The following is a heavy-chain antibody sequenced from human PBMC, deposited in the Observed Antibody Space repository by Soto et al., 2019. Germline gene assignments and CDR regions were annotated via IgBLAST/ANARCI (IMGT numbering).Heavy chain of an antibody. CDR2: IYYSGST. D-gene: IGHD3-10*01. J-gene: IGHJ3*02. V-gene: IGHV4-59*01. CDR3: AKPDAYGPDAFVI. Sequence: PSETLSLTCTVSGGSISSYYWGWTRQPPGKRLEWIGYIYYSGSTNYNPSLKSRVTISVDTSKNQFSLKLSSVTAADTAVYYCAKPDAYGPDAFVIWGQGTMVTVSS. CDR1: GGSISSYY.